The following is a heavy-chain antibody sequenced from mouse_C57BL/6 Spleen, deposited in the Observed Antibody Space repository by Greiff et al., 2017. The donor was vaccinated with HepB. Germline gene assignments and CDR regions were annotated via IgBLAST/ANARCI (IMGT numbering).Heavy chain of an antibody. CDR3: ARRNS. V-gene: IGHV1-50*01. Sequence: QVQLQQPGAELVKPGASVKLSCKASGYTFTSYWMQWVKQRPGQGLEWIGEIDPSDSYTNYNQKFKGKATLTVDTSSSTAYMQLSSLTSEDSAVYYCARRNSWGQGTLVTVSA. J-gene: IGHJ3*01. CDR1: GYTFTSYW. CDR2: IDPSDSYT.